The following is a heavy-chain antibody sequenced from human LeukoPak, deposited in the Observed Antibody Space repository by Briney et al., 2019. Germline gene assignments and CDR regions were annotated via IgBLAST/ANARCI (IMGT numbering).Heavy chain of an antibody. CDR3: ARGPGAYCGGDCPDY. D-gene: IGHD2-21*02. Sequence: GGSLRLSCAASGFTFSNYWIHWVRQAPGKGLVWVSRIYGDGTTTSCADSVKGRSTISRDNAKNTLYLQMNSLRAEDTAVYYCARGPGAYCGGDCPDYWGQGILVTVSS. CDR2: IYGDGTTT. J-gene: IGHJ4*02. CDR1: GFTFSNYW. V-gene: IGHV3-74*01.